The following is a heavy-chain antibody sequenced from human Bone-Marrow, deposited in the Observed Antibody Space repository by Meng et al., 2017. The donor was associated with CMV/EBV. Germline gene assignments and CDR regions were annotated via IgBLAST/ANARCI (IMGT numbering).Heavy chain of an antibody. Sequence: SETLSLTCTVSGGSISSYYWSWIRQPPGKGLEWIGYIYYSGSTNYNPSLKSRVTISVDTSKNQFSLKLSSVTAADTAVYYCARVHWGSEVRFDYWGQGTLVTVSS. D-gene: IGHD7-27*01. CDR1: GGSISSYY. CDR3: ARVHWGSEVRFDY. V-gene: IGHV4-59*01. J-gene: IGHJ4*02. CDR2: IYYSGST.